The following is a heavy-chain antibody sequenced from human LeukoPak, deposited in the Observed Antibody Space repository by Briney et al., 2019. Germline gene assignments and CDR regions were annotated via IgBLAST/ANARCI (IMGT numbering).Heavy chain of an antibody. CDR1: GFTFSSYG. CDR2: ISYDGSNK. D-gene: IGHD3-3*01. Sequence: GGSLRLSCAASGFTFSSYGMHWVRQAPGKGLEWVAVISYDGSNKYYADSVKGRFTISRDNSKNTLYLQMNSLRAEDTAVYYCAKDRGYYGGSRGQGTLVTVSS. V-gene: IGHV3-30*18. J-gene: IGHJ4*02. CDR3: AKDRGYYGGS.